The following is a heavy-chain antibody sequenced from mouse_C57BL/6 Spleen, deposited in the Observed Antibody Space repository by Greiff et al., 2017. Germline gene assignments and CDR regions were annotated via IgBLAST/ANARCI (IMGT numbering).Heavy chain of an antibody. V-gene: IGHV5-9*01. CDR2: ISGGGGNT. CDR1: GFTFSSYT. D-gene: IGHD1-1*01. Sequence: EVKLMESGGGLVKPGGSLKLSCAASGFTFSSYTMSWVRQTPEKRLEWVATISGGGGNTYYPDSVKGRFTISRDNAKNTLYLQMSSLRSEDTALYYCARRSYYGSSHYFDYWGQGTTLTVSS. J-gene: IGHJ2*01. CDR3: ARRSYYGSSHYFDY.